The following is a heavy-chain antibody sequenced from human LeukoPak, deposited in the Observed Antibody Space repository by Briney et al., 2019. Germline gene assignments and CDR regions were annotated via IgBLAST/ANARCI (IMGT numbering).Heavy chain of an antibody. V-gene: IGHV1-2*02. CDR3: ARDIQDYYDSSGYYYDSLPFDY. CDR1: GYTFTGYY. D-gene: IGHD3-22*01. CDR2: INPNSGGT. J-gene: IGHJ4*02. Sequence: ASVKVSCKASGYTFTGYYMHWVRQAPGQGLEWMGWINPNSGGTNYAQKFQRRVTMTRDTSISTAYMELSRLRSDDTAVYYCARDIQDYYDSSGYYYDSLPFDYWGQGTLVTVSS.